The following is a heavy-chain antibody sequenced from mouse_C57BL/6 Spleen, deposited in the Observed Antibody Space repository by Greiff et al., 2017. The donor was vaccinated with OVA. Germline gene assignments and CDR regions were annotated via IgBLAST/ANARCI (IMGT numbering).Heavy chain of an antibody. CDR3: AREGEGLLRERYFDV. D-gene: IGHD2-3*01. V-gene: IGHV1-64*01. CDR2: IHPNSGST. CDR1: GYTFTSYW. Sequence: QVQLQQPGAELVKPGASVKLSCKASGYTFTSYWMHWVKQRPGQGLEWIVMIHPNSGSTNYNEKFKSKATLTVDKSSSTAYMQLSSLTSEDSAVYYCAREGEGLLRERYFDVWGTGTTVTVSS. J-gene: IGHJ1*03.